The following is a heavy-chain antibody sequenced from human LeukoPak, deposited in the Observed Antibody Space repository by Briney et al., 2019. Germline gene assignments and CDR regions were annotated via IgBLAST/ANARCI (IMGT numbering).Heavy chain of an antibody. CDR3: ARVNRAFYLSY. V-gene: IGHV4-39*07. J-gene: IGHJ4*02. CDR2: IYYSGST. CDR1: GGSISSSSYY. Sequence: PSETLSLTCTVSGGSISSSSYYWGWIRQPPGKGLEWIGSIYYSGSTYYNPSLKSRVTISVDTSKNQFSLKLSSVTAADTAVYYCARVNRAFYLSYWGQGTLVTVSS. D-gene: IGHD3-16*01.